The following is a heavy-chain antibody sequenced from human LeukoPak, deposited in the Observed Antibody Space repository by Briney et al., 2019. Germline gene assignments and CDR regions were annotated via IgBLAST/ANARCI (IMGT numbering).Heavy chain of an antibody. Sequence: GESLQISCAASGFTVGNNYMSWVRQAPGKGLEWVSLIYSAGSTYYADSVRGRFTISRDSSKNTLFLQLNSLRAEDTAVYYCAAFSHKGVWGQGTTVTVS. D-gene: IGHD3-3*02. CDR3: AAFSHKGV. CDR1: GFTVGNNY. J-gene: IGHJ6*02. CDR2: IYSAGST. V-gene: IGHV3-66*01.